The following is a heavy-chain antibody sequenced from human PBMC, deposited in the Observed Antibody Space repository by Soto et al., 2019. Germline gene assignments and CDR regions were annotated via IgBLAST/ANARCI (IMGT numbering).Heavy chain of an antibody. CDR3: ASRQQLVQWYYYGMDV. J-gene: IGHJ6*02. CDR1: GGTFSSYA. V-gene: IGHV1-69*06. CDR2: IIPIFGKA. Sequence: QVQLVQSGAEVKKPGSSVKVSCKASGGTFSSYAISWVRQAPGQGLEWVGGIIPIFGKANYPQKFQGRATNTTDKSTSTTYRALSSLRSEDTAVYYCASRQQLVQWYYYGMDVWGQGTTVTVSS. D-gene: IGHD6-13*01.